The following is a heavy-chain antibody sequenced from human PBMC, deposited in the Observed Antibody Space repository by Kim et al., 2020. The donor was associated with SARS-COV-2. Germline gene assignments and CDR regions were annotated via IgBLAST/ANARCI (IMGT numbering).Heavy chain of an antibody. D-gene: IGHD3-10*01. Sequence: GGSLRLSCAASGFTFSSYAMSWVRQAPGKGLEWVSAISGSGGSTYYADSVKGRFTISRDNSKNTLYLQMNSLRAEDTAVYYCAKASGYYGSGSYYNVPLYDYWGQGTLVTVSS. J-gene: IGHJ4*02. V-gene: IGHV3-23*01. CDR1: GFTFSSYA. CDR2: ISGSGGST. CDR3: AKASGYYGSGSYYNVPLYDY.